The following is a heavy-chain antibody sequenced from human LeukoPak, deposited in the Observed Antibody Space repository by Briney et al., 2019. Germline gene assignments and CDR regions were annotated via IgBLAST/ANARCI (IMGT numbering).Heavy chain of an antibody. CDR1: GGSISSGGYY. D-gene: IGHD3-3*01. J-gene: IGHJ4*02. CDR3: ARGGYYLPDY. Sequence: PSETLSLTCTVSGGSISSGGYYWSWIRQPAGKGLEWIGRIYTSGNTNYNPSLKSRATISVDTSKNQFSLELSSVTAADTAVYYCARGGYYLPDYWGQGTLVTVSS. CDR2: IYTSGNT. V-gene: IGHV4-61*02.